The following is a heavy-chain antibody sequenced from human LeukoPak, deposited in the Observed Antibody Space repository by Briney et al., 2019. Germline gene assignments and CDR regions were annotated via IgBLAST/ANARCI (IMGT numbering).Heavy chain of an antibody. CDR2: ITNTGGST. V-gene: IGHV3-23*01. J-gene: IGHJ4*02. D-gene: IGHD3-16*01. Sequence: GGSLRLSCAASGFTFSSYAMNWVRQAPGKGLEWVSAITNTGGSTYYADSVKGRFTISRDNSKNTLHLQMSSLRAEDTAVYYCARDMGGGYFDYWGQGTLVTVSS. CDR1: GFTFSSYA. CDR3: ARDMGGGYFDY.